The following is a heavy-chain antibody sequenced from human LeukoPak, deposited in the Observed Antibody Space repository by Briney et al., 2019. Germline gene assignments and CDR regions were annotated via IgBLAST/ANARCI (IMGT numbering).Heavy chain of an antibody. CDR1: GFTFSNYW. D-gene: IGHD4-11*01. CDR2: INPGGSST. J-gene: IGHJ4*02. CDR3: ARSNQADDY. Sequence: GGSLRLSCAASGFTFSNYWLHWVRQVPGKGLVWVSRINPGGSSTTYADSEKGRFTISRDNAKNTLYLQMNSLRAEDTAVYYCARSNQADDYWGQGTLVTVSS. V-gene: IGHV3-74*01.